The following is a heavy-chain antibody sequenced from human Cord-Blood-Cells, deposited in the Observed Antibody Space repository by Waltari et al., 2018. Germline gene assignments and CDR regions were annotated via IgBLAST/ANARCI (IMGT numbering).Heavy chain of an antibody. Sequence: QMQLVQSGPEVKKPGTSVKVSCKASGFTFTSSAVQWVRQARGHRLEWIGWIVVGSGNTNYAQKFQERVTITRDMSTSTAYMELSSLRSEDTAVYYCAAAGREVLRYFDWLFPFDYWGQGTLVTVSS. CDR2: IVVGSGNT. CDR1: GFTFTSSA. CDR3: AAAGREVLRYFDWLFPFDY. J-gene: IGHJ4*02. V-gene: IGHV1-58*01. D-gene: IGHD3-9*01.